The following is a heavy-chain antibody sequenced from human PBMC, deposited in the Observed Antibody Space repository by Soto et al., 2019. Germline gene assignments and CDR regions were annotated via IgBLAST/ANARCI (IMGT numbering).Heavy chain of an antibody. CDR2: IYYSGNT. D-gene: IGHD5-12*01. Sequence: SANLSLTCTVSGGSISYYYWGWIRQPPGKGLEWIGSIYYSGNTHYNPSLKSRVTISVDTSMNQFSLNLDSVTAVDSAVYYCVRGGYVHAFDYWGQGVLVTVS. J-gene: IGHJ4*02. CDR3: VRGGYVHAFDY. CDR1: GGSISYYY. V-gene: IGHV4-59*01.